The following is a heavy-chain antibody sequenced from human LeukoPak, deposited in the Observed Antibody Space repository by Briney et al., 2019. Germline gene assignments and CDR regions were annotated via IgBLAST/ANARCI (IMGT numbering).Heavy chain of an antibody. CDR2: INHSGST. J-gene: IGHJ5*02. V-gene: IGHV4-34*01. CDR3: ARFFHDYGAVNWFDP. D-gene: IGHD4-17*01. CDR1: GGSFSGYY. Sequence: SETLSLTCAVYGGSFSGYYWSWIRQPPGKGLEWIGEINHSGSTNYNPPLKSRVTISVDTSKNQFPLKLSSVTAADTAVYYCARFFHDYGAVNWFDPWGQGTLVTVSS.